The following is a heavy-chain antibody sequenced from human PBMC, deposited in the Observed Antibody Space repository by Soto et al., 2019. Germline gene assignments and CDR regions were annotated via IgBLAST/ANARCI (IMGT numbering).Heavy chain of an antibody. D-gene: IGHD4-17*01. CDR3: ARGATVTQYDY. Sequence: SETLSLTGTVSVVSFSSGSFYWAWIRQPPGKGLEWIGFISYSGTTNYNPSLKSRVTISVDTSRSQISLMVSSLTAADTALYYCARGATVTQYDYWGQGTLVTSPQ. V-gene: IGHV4-61*01. CDR2: ISYSGTT. J-gene: IGHJ4*02. CDR1: VVSFSSGSFY.